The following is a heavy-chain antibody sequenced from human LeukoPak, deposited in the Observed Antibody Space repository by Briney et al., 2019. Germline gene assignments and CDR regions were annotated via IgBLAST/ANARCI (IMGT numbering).Heavy chain of an antibody. CDR3: AGDVDIVAT. J-gene: IGHJ4*02. Sequence: ETLSLTCAVYGGSFSGYYWSWIRQPPGKGLEWVANIKQDGSEKYYVDSVKGRFTISRDNAKNSLYLQMNSLRAEDTAVYYCAGDVDIVATWGQGTLVTVSS. CDR1: GGSFSGYY. CDR2: IKQDGSEK. D-gene: IGHD5-12*01. V-gene: IGHV3-7*01.